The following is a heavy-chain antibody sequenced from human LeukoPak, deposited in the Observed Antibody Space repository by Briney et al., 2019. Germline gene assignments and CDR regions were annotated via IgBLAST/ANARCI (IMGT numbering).Heavy chain of an antibody. J-gene: IGHJ3*02. V-gene: IGHV4-4*07. CDR3: ARVNPLVGATIGDAFDI. D-gene: IGHD1-26*01. CDR1: GGSISSYY. Sequence: SGTLSLTCTVSGGSISSYYWSWIRQPAGKGLEWIGRIYTSGSTNYNPSLKSRVTMSVDTSKNQFSLKLSSVTAADTAVYYCARVNPLVGATIGDAFDIWGQGTMVTVSS. CDR2: IYTSGST.